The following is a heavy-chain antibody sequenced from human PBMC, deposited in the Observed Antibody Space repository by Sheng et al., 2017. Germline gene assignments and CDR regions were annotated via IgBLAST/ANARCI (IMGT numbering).Heavy chain of an antibody. CDR3: ARGRAKSSVVWYFDL. D-gene: IGHD3-22*01. CDR1: GFTFSSYG. Sequence: QVQLVESGGGVVQPGRSLRLSCAASGFTFSSYGMHWVRQAPGKGLEWVAVIWYDGSNKYYADSVKGRFTISRDNSKNTLYLQMNSLRAEDTAVYYCARGRAKSSVVWYFDLWGRGTLV. CDR2: IWYDGSNK. J-gene: IGHJ2*01. V-gene: IGHV3-33*01.